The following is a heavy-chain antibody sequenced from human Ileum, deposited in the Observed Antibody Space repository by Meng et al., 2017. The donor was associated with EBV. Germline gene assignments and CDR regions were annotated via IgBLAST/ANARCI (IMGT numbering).Heavy chain of an antibody. CDR3: AKGGQWDPLDS. Sequence: SGQGLVNPSGTLSLTVDCFGVPISGNYWSWLRQSPVKGLEWIGFFYEGTTNYNPSLKSRVTIAAGLANNQISLRLSSVTSADTAVYYCAKGGQWDPLDSWGRGILVTVSS. J-gene: IGHJ4*02. CDR2: FYEGTT. V-gene: IGHV4-59*01. CDR1: GVPISGNY. D-gene: IGHD1-26*01.